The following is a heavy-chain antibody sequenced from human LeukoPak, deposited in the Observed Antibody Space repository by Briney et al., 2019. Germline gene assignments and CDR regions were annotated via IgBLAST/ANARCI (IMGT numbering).Heavy chain of an antibody. CDR3: AKGTQYSGSILWDY. D-gene: IGHD1-26*01. CDR1: GFTFSSYA. J-gene: IGHJ4*02. CDR2: ISGSGGST. Sequence: GGSLRLSCAASGFTFSSYAMSWVRQAPGKGLEWVSAISGSGGSTYYADSVKGRFTISRDNYKNTLYLQMNSLRAEDTAVYYCAKGTQYSGSILWDYWGQGTLVTVSS. V-gene: IGHV3-23*01.